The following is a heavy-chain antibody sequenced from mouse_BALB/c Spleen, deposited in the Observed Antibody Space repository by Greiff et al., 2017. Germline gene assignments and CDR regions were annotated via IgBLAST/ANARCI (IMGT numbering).Heavy chain of an antibody. V-gene: IGHV5-4*02. CDR1: GFTFSDYY. CDR3: AREAAYYGNYGAMDY. Sequence: EVHLVESGGGLVKPGGSLKLSCAASGFTFSDYYMYWVRQTPEKRLEWVATISDGGSYTYYPDSVKGRFTISRDNAKNNLYLQMSSLKSEDTAMYYCAREAAYYGNYGAMDYWGQGTSVTVSS. D-gene: IGHD2-10*01. J-gene: IGHJ4*01. CDR2: ISDGGSYT.